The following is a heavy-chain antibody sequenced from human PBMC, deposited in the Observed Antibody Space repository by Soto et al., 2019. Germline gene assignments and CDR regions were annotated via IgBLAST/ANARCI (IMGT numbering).Heavy chain of an antibody. Sequence: ESGGGLVKPGGSLRLSCAASGFTFSSYSMNWVRQAPGKGLEWVSSISSSSRYIYYADSVKGRFTISRDNAKNSLYLQMNSLRAEDTAVYYCATITIFGVGFDYWGQGTLVTVSS. CDR1: GFTFSSYS. CDR3: ATITIFGVGFDY. V-gene: IGHV3-21*01. D-gene: IGHD3-3*01. CDR2: ISSSSRYI. J-gene: IGHJ4*02.